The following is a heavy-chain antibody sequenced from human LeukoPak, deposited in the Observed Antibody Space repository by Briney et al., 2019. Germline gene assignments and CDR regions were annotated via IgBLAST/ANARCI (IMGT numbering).Heavy chain of an antibody. Sequence: PSETLSLTCAVYGGSFSGYYWSWIRQPPGKGLEWIGEINHSGSTNYNPSLKSRVTISVDTSKNQFFLKLSSVTAADTAVYYCARGYHSYDFWSGYYPLLYFDYWGQGTLVTVSS. D-gene: IGHD3-3*01. J-gene: IGHJ4*02. V-gene: IGHV4-34*01. CDR1: GGSFSGYY. CDR3: ARGYHSYDFWSGYYPLLYFDY. CDR2: INHSGST.